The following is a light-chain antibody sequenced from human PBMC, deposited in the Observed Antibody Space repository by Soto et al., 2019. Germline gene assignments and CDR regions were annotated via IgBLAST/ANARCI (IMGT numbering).Light chain of an antibody. CDR2: GAS. Sequence: EIVMTQYPVTLSVSPGERATLSCRASQTVTTDLAWYQQKPGQAPRLVIHGASTRATDFTARFSGSGSGTEFTLTISSLQSEDIAVYYCHPYYTWPRTFGQGTQVDIK. CDR3: HPYYTWPRT. CDR1: QTVTTD. V-gene: IGKV3-15*01. J-gene: IGKJ1*01.